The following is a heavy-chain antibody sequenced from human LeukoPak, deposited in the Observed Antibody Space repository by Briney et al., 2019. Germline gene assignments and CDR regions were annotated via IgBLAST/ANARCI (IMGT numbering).Heavy chain of an antibody. J-gene: IGHJ1*01. CDR1: GFTFRNHW. D-gene: IGHD3-22*01. Sequence: PGGSLRLSCAASGFTFRNHWMHWVRQTPGKGLVWVSRISSDGSSTTYADSVKGRFTISRDNAKNTVSLQMDSLRAEDTGVYYCARAPSEVGGYYPEYFRHWGQGTLVTVSS. V-gene: IGHV3-74*03. CDR3: ARAPSEVGGYYPEYFRH. CDR2: ISSDGSST.